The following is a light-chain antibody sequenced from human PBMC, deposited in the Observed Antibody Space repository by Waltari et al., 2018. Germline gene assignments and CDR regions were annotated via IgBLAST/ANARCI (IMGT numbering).Light chain of an antibody. Sequence: QSALTQPASVSGSPGQSITIPCTGTSRDIGGYNFVSWYQQHPGKAPELMIYEVTNRPSGVSNRFSGSKSGNTASLTISGLQAEDEADYYCSSYTTTTTLLFGTGTKVTVL. V-gene: IGLV2-14*01. CDR3: SSYTTTTTLL. CDR2: EVT. CDR1: SRDIGGYNF. J-gene: IGLJ1*01.